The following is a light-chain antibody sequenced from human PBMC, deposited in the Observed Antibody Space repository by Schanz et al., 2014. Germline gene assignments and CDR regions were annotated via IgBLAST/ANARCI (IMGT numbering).Light chain of an antibody. CDR1: SSDVGAYNY. CDR3: CSYAGSSTHVV. V-gene: IGLV2-8*01. J-gene: IGLJ2*01. CDR2: DVT. Sequence: QSALTQPPSASGSPGQSVTISCTGTSSDVGAYNYVSWYQQHPGKAPKLIISDVTRRPSGVPDRFSGSKSDNTASLTISGLQADDEADYYCCSYAGSSTHVVFGGGTKLTVL.